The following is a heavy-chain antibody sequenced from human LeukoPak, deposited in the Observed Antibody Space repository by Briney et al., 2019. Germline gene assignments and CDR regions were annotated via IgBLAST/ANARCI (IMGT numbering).Heavy chain of an antibody. CDR3: ASIYYDSSGYYPYYYYYYMDV. Sequence: SVKVSCKASGGTFSSYAIGWVRQAPGQGLEWMGGINPIFGTANYAQKFQGRVTITTDESTSTAYMELSSLRSEDTAVYYCASIYYDSSGYYPYYYYYYMDVWGKGTTVTVSS. V-gene: IGHV1-69*05. D-gene: IGHD3-22*01. CDR2: INPIFGTA. CDR1: GGTFSSYA. J-gene: IGHJ6*03.